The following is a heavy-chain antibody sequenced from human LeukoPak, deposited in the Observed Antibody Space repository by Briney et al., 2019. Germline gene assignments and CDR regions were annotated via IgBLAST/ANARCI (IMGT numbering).Heavy chain of an antibody. CDR1: GFTFSSYW. Sequence: PGGSLRLSCAASGFTFSSYWMSWVRQAPGKGLEWVANIKQDGSEKYYVDSVKGRFTISRDNAKNSLYLQMNSLRAEGTAVYYCARPRSYYYDSSGYPDAFDIWGQGTMVTVSS. D-gene: IGHD3-22*01. V-gene: IGHV3-7*03. CDR2: IKQDGSEK. J-gene: IGHJ3*02. CDR3: ARPRSYYYDSSGYPDAFDI.